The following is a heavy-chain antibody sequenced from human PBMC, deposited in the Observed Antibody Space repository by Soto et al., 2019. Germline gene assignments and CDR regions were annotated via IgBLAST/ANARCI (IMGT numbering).Heavy chain of an antibody. J-gene: IGHJ5*02. CDR3: ARVQYYYDSSGYFDWFDP. CDR1: GFTFSRYW. Sequence: HPGGSLRLSCAASGFTFSRYWMSWVRQAPGKGLEWVANIKQDGSEKYYVDSVKGRFTISRDNAKNSLYLQMNSLRAEDTAVYYCARVQYYYDSSGYFDWFDPWGQGTLVTVSS. CDR2: IKQDGSEK. D-gene: IGHD3-22*01. V-gene: IGHV3-7*02.